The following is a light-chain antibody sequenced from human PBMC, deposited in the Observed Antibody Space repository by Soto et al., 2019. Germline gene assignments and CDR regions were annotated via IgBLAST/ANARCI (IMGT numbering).Light chain of an antibody. J-gene: IGKJ5*01. Sequence: EIVLTQSPGTLSLFPGERATLSCRASQSLITRYLAWYQQKPGQAPRLLIYGASSRATGIPDRFSGSGSGTDFTLTISRLEPEDFAVYSWHQYGTSPTFGQGTRLEIK. CDR2: GAS. CDR1: QSLITRY. V-gene: IGKV3-20*01. CDR3: HQYGTSPT.